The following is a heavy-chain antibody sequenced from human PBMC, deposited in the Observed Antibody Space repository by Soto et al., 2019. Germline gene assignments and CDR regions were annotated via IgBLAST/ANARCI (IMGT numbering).Heavy chain of an antibody. D-gene: IGHD2-15*01. CDR1: GGSISSDSFD. J-gene: IGHJ6*02. V-gene: IGHV4-39*01. CDR3: ARNQPQRYCSGGTCRPAYGMDV. Sequence: PSETLSLTCTVSGGSISSDSFDWAWIRQPPGKGLEWIGIIYYSGDTYYNPSLAGRLTMSVDTSNQFSLTLRSVTAADTALYYCARNQPQRYCSGGTCRPAYGMDVWGQGTTVTVSS. CDR2: IYYSGDT.